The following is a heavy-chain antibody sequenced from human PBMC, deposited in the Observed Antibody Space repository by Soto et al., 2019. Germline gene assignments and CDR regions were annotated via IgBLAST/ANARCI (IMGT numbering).Heavy chain of an antibody. J-gene: IGHJ5*02. CDR1: GGSISSYY. CDR2: IYYSGST. Sequence: SETLSLTCTVSGGSISSYYWSWIRQPPGKGLEWIGYIYYSGSTNYNPSLKSRVTISVDTSKNQFSLKLSSVTAADTAVYYCARSGSSWYDWFDPWGQGTLVTVSS. D-gene: IGHD6-13*01. V-gene: IGHV4-59*01. CDR3: ARSGSSWYDWFDP.